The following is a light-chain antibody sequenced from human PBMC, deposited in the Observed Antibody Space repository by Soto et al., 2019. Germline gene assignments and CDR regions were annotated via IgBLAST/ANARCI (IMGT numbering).Light chain of an antibody. CDR3: QQYDRSPFT. Sequence: EIVLTQSPGTLSLSPGERATLSCRASQSVSNNYLAWFQQKPGQAPRVHIYGVSSRATGIPDRFSGSGSGTDFTLTISRLEPEDFAVYYCQQYDRSPFTFGPGTKVDIK. J-gene: IGKJ3*01. CDR2: GVS. V-gene: IGKV3-20*01. CDR1: QSVSNNY.